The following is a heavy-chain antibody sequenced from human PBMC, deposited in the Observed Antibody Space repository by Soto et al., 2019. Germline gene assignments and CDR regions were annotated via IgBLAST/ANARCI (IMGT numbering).Heavy chain of an antibody. Sequence: QVQLVQSGAEVKKPGSSVKVSCKASGGTFSNYAITWVRQAPGQGLEWLGRIIPIFGPANFAKKFQGRVTLTADESTTTVYIELSSLRSDDTAVYYCAKDGGKDGYFGNWFDPWGQGTLVTVSS. CDR1: GGTFSNYA. CDR2: IIPIFGPA. D-gene: IGHD5-12*01. J-gene: IGHJ5*02. V-gene: IGHV1-69*15. CDR3: AKDGGKDGYFGNWFDP.